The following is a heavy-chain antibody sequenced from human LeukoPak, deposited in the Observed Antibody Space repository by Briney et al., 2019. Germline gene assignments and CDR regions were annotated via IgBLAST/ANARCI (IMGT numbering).Heavy chain of an antibody. V-gene: IGHV3-21*01. CDR3: ARVGTSVYYYYYMDV. CDR1: GFTFSGYA. Sequence: GGSLRLSCAASGFTFSGYAMSWVRQAPGKGLEWVSSISSSSSYIYYADSVKGRFTISRDNAKNSLYLQMNSLRAEDTAVYYCARVGTSVYYYYYMDVWGKGTTVTVSS. CDR2: ISSSSSYI. D-gene: IGHD7-27*01. J-gene: IGHJ6*03.